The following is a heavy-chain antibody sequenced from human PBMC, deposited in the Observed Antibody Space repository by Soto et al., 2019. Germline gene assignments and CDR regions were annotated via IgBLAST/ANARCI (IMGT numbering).Heavy chain of an antibody. Sequence: QLQLQESGPGLVKPSETLSLTCTVSGGSISSSSYYWGWIRQPPGKGLEWIGRIYYSGSTYYNPSLKSRVTISVDTSNNQFSLKLSSVTAADTAVYYCATGTTIETFDIWGQGTMVTVSS. CDR1: GGSISSSSYY. CDR2: IYYSGST. J-gene: IGHJ3*02. V-gene: IGHV4-39*01. D-gene: IGHD1-1*01. CDR3: ATGTTIETFDI.